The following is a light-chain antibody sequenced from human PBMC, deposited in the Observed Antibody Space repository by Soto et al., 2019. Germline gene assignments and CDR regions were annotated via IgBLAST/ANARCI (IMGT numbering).Light chain of an antibody. J-gene: IGKJ2*02. Sequence: DVVMTQSPLSLPVTLGQPASISCRSSQSLVYSDGNTYLNWFQQRPGQSPRRIIYKLSKRDSLVTDRLSGSVSGSHFTKNISRPETGEVGIYYCIQCTHLPWTFSQLTKLKIK. CDR3: IQCTHLPWT. CDR1: QSLVYSDGNTY. V-gene: IGKV2-30*01. CDR2: KLS.